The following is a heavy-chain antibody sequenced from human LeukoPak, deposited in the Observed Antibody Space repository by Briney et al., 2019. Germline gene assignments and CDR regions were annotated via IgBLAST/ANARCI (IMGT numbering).Heavy chain of an antibody. CDR2: ISPYNGNT. CDR3: PRDGDYVTGLDY. J-gene: IGHJ4*02. D-gene: IGHD4-17*01. CDR1: GYTFTSYG. V-gene: IGHV1-18*01. Sequence: GASVKVSCKASGYTFTSYGISWVRQAPGQGLEWMGWISPYNGNTNYAQKLQGIVIMATDTTTHSALMELRSLRSDDAAVYYCPRDGDYVTGLDYWGQGTLVTVSS.